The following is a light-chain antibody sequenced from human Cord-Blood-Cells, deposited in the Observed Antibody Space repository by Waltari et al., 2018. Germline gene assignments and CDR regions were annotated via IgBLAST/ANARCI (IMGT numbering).Light chain of an antibody. V-gene: IGLV1-47*01. Sequence: QSVLTQPPSASGTPGQRVTISCSGSSSNIGSNYVYWYQQLPGTAPKLPSYRNNRRPSGVPDGFSGSKSGTSASLAISGLRSEDEADYYCAAWDDSLSGGVFGGGTKLTVL. CDR3: AAWDDSLSGGV. J-gene: IGLJ3*02. CDR1: SSNIGSNY. CDR2: RNN.